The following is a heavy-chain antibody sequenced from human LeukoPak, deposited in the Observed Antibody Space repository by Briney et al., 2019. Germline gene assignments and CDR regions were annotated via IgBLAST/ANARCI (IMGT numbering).Heavy chain of an antibody. CDR3: AKDLSPLVWFVSGSDAFDI. CDR1: GFTFSTYG. CDR2: ISYDGTNE. Sequence: GGSLRLSCAASGFTFSTYGMYWVRQALGKGLEWVAVISYDGTNEYYADSVKGLFTISRDNSKNTLYLQMNNLRAEDTAVYYCAKDLSPLVWFVSGSDAFDIWGQGTMVTVSS. D-gene: IGHD3-10*01. V-gene: IGHV3-30*18. J-gene: IGHJ3*02.